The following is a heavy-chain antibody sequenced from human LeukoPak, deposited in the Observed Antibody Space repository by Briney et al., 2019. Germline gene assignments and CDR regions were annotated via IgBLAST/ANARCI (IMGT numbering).Heavy chain of an antibody. Sequence: ASVKVSCKASGYTFTSNYTHWVRQAPGQGLEWMGMIYPRDGSTSYAQKFQGRVTVTRDTSPSTVHMELSGLRSEDTAVYYCARDQEGFDYWGQGTLVTVSS. J-gene: IGHJ4*02. V-gene: IGHV1-46*01. CDR3: ARDQEGFDY. CDR2: IYPRDGST. CDR1: GYTFTSNY.